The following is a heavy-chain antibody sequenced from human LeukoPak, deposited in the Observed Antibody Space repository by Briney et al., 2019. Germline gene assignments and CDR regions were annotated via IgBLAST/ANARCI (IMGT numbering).Heavy chain of an antibody. CDR2: ISLDGRYR. V-gene: IGHV3-30*03. CDR1: GFTFSTYG. D-gene: IGHD2-8*01. J-gene: IGHJ6*02. Sequence: PGRSLRLSCAASGFTFSTYGMHWVRQAPGKGLEWVAVISLDGRYRYHADSVKDRFTISRDNSKNTLYLQMNSLRVEDTAVYYCARAGVTDGVWNNYYYYYGMDVWGQGTTVTVSS. CDR3: ARAGVTDGVWNNYYYYYGMDV.